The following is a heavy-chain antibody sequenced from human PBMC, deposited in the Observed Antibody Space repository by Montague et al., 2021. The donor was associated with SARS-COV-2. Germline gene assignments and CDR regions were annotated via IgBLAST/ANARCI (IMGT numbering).Heavy chain of an antibody. Sequence: QSGAEVKKPGESLKISCKGSGYSFTSYWIGWVRQMPGKGLEWMGIIYPGDSDTRYSPSFQGQVTISADKSISTAYLQWSSLKASDTAMYYCARHLIDDSSGDYYGDYWGQGTLVTVSS. J-gene: IGHJ4*02. D-gene: IGHD3-22*01. CDR2: IYPGDSDT. V-gene: IGHV5-51*01. CDR3: ARHLIDDSSGDYYGDY. CDR1: GYSFTSYW.